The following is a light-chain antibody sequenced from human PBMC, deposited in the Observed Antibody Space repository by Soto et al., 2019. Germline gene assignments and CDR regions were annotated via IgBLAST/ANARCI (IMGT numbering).Light chain of an antibody. CDR2: EAS. Sequence: DIQMTQSPSSLSASVGDRVIITCRASQGISNYLAWYQQKPGQVPKLLIYEASTLQSWVPSRFSGSGSGTDFTLTISSLQPEDVATYYCQKYNSAPWTFGQGTKVQIK. CDR1: QGISNY. CDR3: QKYNSAPWT. J-gene: IGKJ1*01. V-gene: IGKV1-27*01.